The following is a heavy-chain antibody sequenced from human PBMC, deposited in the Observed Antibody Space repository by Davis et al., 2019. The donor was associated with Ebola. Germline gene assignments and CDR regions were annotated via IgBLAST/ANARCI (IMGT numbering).Heavy chain of an antibody. Sequence: GGSLRLSCAASGFTFDDYAIHWVRQAPGKGLEWVSGISWDSGLIRYADSVKGRFTISRDNAKNILYLQMNSLGAEDTALYYCVKGAKRVGAPYYFDYWGQGTLVTVSS. CDR1: GFTFDDYA. J-gene: IGHJ4*02. D-gene: IGHD1-26*01. CDR3: VKGAKRVGAPYYFDY. V-gene: IGHV3-9*01. CDR2: ISWDSGLI.